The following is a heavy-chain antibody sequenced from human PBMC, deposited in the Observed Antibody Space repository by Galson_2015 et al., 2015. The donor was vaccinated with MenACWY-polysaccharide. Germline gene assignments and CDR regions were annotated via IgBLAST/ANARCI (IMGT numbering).Heavy chain of an antibody. CDR2: VDYSGNS. J-gene: IGHJ4*02. Sequence: TLSLTCSVSGNTISSGGYYWTWVRQRPGKGLEWIGHVDYSGNSYYSPSLKSRVAISVDTSRNQFSLSLSSVTAADTAVYYCARGNYDILTGNYAFDYWGQGTLVTVSS. V-gene: IGHV4-31*03. D-gene: IGHD3-9*01. CDR1: GNTISSGGYY. CDR3: ARGNYDILTGNYAFDY.